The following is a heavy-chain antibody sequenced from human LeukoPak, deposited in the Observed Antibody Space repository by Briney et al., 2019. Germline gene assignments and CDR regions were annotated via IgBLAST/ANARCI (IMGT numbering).Heavy chain of an antibody. CDR1: GYTFTGYY. D-gene: IGHD6-25*01. Sequence: GASVKVSCKASGYTFTGYYIHWVRQAPGQGLEWMGWISPNINGTNYAQKFQGRVTMTGDRSISTAYMELSRLRSDDTAVYYRARERTPGSGYGVDYWGQGTVVTVSS. J-gene: IGHJ4*02. CDR2: ISPNINGT. CDR3: ARERTPGSGYGVDY. V-gene: IGHV1-2*02.